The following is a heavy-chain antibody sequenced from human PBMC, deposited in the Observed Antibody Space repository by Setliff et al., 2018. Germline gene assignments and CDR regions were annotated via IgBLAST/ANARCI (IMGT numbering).Heavy chain of an antibody. V-gene: IGHV5-51*01. CDR1: GYSFTNYW. CDR3: ARLGYSDGFDI. J-gene: IGHJ3*02. D-gene: IGHD5-18*01. Sequence: PGESLKLSCKGSGYSFTNYWIGWVRQMPGKGLEWMGIIYPGDSDTRYSPSFQGQVTMSADRSIRSAYLQWSSLKASDTAMYYCARLGYSDGFDIWGQGTMVTVSS. CDR2: IYPGDSDT.